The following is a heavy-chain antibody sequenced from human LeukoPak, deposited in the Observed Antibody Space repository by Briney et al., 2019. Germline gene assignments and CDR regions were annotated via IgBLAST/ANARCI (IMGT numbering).Heavy chain of an antibody. CDR2: IIPILGIA. Sequence: GASVKVSCKASGGTFSSYAISWVRQAPGQGLEWMGRIIPILGIANYAQKFHGRVTITADKSTSTAYMELSSLRSEDTAVYYCARDPAGYCTNGVCSGAGYWGQGTLVTVSS. D-gene: IGHD2-8*01. CDR3: ARDPAGYCTNGVCSGAGY. V-gene: IGHV1-69*04. CDR1: GGTFSSYA. J-gene: IGHJ4*02.